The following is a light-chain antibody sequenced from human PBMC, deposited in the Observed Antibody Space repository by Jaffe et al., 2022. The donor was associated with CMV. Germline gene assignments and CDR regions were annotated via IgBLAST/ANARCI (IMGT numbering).Light chain of an antibody. CDR2: GAS. Sequence: EIVMTQSPATLSVSPGERATLSCRASESVSNNLAWYQQKPGQAPRVLIYGASTRATGIPARFSGSGSGTDFTLTISSLQSEDFAIYYCQHYNSWPTTWTFGQGTQVEIK. V-gene: IGKV3-15*01. CDR3: QHYNSWPTTWT. CDR1: ESVSNN. J-gene: IGKJ1*01.